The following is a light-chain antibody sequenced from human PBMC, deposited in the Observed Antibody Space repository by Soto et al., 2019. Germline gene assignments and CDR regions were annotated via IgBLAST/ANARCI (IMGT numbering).Light chain of an antibody. Sequence: EIVMTQSPATLSVSLGERATLSCRASQSVSNNLAWSQQKPCQAPMLLIYGASTRATGIPARFSGSWSGTEFTLTISSLQSEAFAVYSGQQYNHWPPYTFGQGTKVDIK. J-gene: IGKJ2*01. CDR1: QSVSNN. CDR3: QQYNHWPPYT. V-gene: IGKV3-15*01. CDR2: GAS.